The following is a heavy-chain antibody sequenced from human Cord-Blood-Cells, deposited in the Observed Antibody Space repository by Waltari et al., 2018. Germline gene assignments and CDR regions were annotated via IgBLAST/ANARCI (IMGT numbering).Heavy chain of an antibody. D-gene: IGHD3-10*01. CDR3: ARDYYGSGSYLYYYYYGMDV. V-gene: IGHV3-33*01. J-gene: IGHJ6*02. CDR2: IWYDGSNK. CDR1: GFTFSSYG. Sequence: QVQLVESGGGVVQPGRSLRLSCAASGFTFSSYGMHWVRQAPGKGLEWVAVIWYDGSNKYDADSVKGRFTISRDNSKNTLYLQMNSLRAEDTAVYYCARDYYGSGSYLYYYYYGMDVWGQGTTVTVSS.